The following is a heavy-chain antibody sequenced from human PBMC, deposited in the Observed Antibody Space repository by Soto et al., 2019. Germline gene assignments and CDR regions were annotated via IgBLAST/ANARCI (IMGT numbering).Heavy chain of an antibody. CDR2: ISSSSSTI. Sequence: EVQLVESGGGLVQPGGSLRLSCAASGFTFSSYSMNWVRQAPGKGLEWVSYISSSSSTIYYADSVKGRFTISRDNSKNTLYLQMNSLRAEDTAVYYCAGAGSGSYSQIDYWGQGTLVTVSS. CDR1: GFTFSSYS. D-gene: IGHD3-10*01. V-gene: IGHV3-48*01. CDR3: AGAGSGSYSQIDY. J-gene: IGHJ4*02.